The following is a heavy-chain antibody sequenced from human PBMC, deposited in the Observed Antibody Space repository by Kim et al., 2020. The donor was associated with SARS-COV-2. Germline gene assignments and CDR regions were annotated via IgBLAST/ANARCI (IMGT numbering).Heavy chain of an antibody. Sequence: SETLSLTCGVSGGSLSGYYWSWLRQPPGKGLEWIGEISHSGGTNYNPALTSRVTMSVDTTKNQFSLRLRSLTAADTAVYYCASLILPGSSSRRNYYFMDGWGQGASVTVSS. CDR2: ISHSGGT. J-gene: IGHJ6*03. CDR1: GGSLSGYY. D-gene: IGHD6-13*01. V-gene: IGHV4-34*01. CDR3: ASLILPGSSSRRNYYFMDG.